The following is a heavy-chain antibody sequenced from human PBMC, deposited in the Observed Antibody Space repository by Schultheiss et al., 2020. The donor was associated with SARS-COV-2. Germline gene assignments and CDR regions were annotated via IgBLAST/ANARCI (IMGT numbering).Heavy chain of an antibody. V-gene: IGHV4-34*01. D-gene: IGHD6-19*01. CDR3: ARGGVGFSSGLTDL. CDR1: GGSFSGYY. Sequence: SQTLSLTCAVYGGSFSGYYWSWIRQPPGKGLEWIGEINHGGITNYNPSLKSRVAISMDKSRNQISLTLTSVTAADTAIYYCARGGVGFSSGLTDLWGQGTLVTVSS. J-gene: IGHJ5*02. CDR2: INHGGIT.